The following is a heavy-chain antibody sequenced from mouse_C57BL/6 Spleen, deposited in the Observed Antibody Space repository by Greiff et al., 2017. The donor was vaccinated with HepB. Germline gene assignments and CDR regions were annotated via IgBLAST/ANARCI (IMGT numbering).Heavy chain of an antibody. J-gene: IGHJ3*01. D-gene: IGHD1-1*02. CDR3: ASGPDYCGSRAWFAY. V-gene: IGHV1-53*01. CDR1: GYTFTNYW. CDR2: INPSNGGT. Sequence: QVQLQQPGTELVKPGASVKLSCKASGYTFTNYWMHWVKQRPGQGLEWIGNINPSNGGTNYNEKFKSKATLTVDQSSSTAYMQLSSLTSEDSAVYYCASGPDYCGSRAWFAYWGQGTLVTVSA.